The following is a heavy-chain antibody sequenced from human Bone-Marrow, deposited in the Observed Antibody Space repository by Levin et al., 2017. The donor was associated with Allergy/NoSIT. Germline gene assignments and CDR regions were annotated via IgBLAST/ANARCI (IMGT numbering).Heavy chain of an antibody. J-gene: IGHJ5*02. V-gene: IGHV4-59*03. CDR2: IYSSGIT. Sequence: KASETLSLTCIVSGGSITGHYWSWIRQSPGKGLEWIGYIYSSGITNHNPSLKSRVTISVGTSKNQFSLKLSSVTAADTAVYFCAGLGGYTYGYPEAWFDPWGQGTLVTVSS. CDR1: GGSITGHY. CDR3: AGLGGYTYGYPEAWFDP. D-gene: IGHD5-18*01.